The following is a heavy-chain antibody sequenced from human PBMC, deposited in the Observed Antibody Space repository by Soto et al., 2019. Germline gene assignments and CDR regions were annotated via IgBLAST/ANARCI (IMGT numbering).Heavy chain of an antibody. CDR3: ARDACGGDCYSETY. CDR1: GFTFSSYG. V-gene: IGHV3-33*01. D-gene: IGHD2-21*02. J-gene: IGHJ4*02. CDR2: IWYDGSNK. Sequence: PGGSLRLSCAASGFTFSSYGMHWVRQAPGKGLEWVAVIWYDGSNKYYADSVKGRFTISRDNSKNTLYLQMNSLRAEDTAVYYCARDACGGDCYSETYWGQGTLVTVSS.